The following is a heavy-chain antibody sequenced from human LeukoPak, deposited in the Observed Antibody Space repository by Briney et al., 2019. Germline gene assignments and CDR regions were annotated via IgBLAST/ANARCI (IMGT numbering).Heavy chain of an antibody. Sequence: PSETLSLTCTVSGGSVSSGSYYWSWIRQPPGKGLEWIGYIYYSGSTNYNPSLKSRVTISVDTSKNQFSLKLSSVTAADTAVYYCARAMVRVVIPDAFDIWGQGTMVTVSS. CDR1: GGSVSSGSYY. CDR2: IYYSGST. J-gene: IGHJ3*02. D-gene: IGHD3-10*01. CDR3: ARAMVRVVIPDAFDI. V-gene: IGHV4-61*01.